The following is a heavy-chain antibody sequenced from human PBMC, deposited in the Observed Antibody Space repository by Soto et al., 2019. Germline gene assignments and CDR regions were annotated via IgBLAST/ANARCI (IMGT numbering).Heavy chain of an antibody. CDR2: MNPNSGNT. CDR1: GYTFTSYD. V-gene: IGHV1-8*01. D-gene: IGHD3-3*01. J-gene: IGHJ4*02. CDR3: ARDLLTYYDFWSDYPSFGY. Sequence: ASVKVSCKASGYTFTSYDINWVRQATGQGLEWMGWMNPNSGNTGYAQKFQGRVTMTRNTSISTAYMELSSLRSEDTAVYYCARDLLTYYDFWSDYPSFGYWGQGTLVTVSS.